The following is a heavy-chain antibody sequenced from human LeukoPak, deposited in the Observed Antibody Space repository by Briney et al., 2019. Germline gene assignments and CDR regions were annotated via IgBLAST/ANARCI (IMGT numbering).Heavy chain of an antibody. J-gene: IGHJ6*02. CDR1: GYTFTSYG. CDR3: ARDGRGGYGMDV. D-gene: IGHD5-12*01. V-gene: IGHV1-18*01. Sequence: ASVTVSFKGSGYTFTSYGISWVRQGHGQGIEWMGWISAYNGNTNYAQKLQCRVTMTTDTSTTTAYMELRSLRSDDTAVYYCARDGRGGYGMDVWGQGTTVTVSS. CDR2: ISAYNGNT.